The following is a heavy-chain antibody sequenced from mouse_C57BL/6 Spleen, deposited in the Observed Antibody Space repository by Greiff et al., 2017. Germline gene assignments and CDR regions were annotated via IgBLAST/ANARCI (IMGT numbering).Heavy chain of an antibody. D-gene: IGHD2-5*01. CDR3: ARGSYYSNYGYFDV. Sequence: VKLVESGPGLVAPSQSLSITCTVSGFSLTSYAISWVRQPPGKGLEWLGVIWTGGGTNYNSALKSRLSISKDNSKSQVFLKMNSLQTDDTARYYCARGSYYSNYGYFDVWGTGTTVTVSS. V-gene: IGHV2-9-1*01. CDR1: GFSLTSYA. J-gene: IGHJ1*03. CDR2: IWTGGGT.